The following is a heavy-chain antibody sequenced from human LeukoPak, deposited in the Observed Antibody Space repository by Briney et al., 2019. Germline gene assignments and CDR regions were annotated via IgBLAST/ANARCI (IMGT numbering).Heavy chain of an antibody. CDR3: ARDRYYVPDY. Sequence: PGGSLRLSCAAYGFTFSNTWMHWVRQAPGKGLVWVSRIHSDGISTTYADSVKGRFTISRDNAKNTLYLQMNSLRAEDTAVYYCARDRYYVPDYWGQGTLVTVSS. D-gene: IGHD3-10*02. CDR1: GFTFSNTW. V-gene: IGHV3-74*03. J-gene: IGHJ4*02. CDR2: IHSDGIST.